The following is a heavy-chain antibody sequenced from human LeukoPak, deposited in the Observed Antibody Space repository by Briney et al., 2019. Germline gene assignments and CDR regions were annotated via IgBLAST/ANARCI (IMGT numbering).Heavy chain of an antibody. Sequence: PSETLSLTCTVSGGSVSSGSYYWSWIRQPPWKGLEWIGYIYNSGSTNYNPSLKSRVTISVDTSKNQFSLKLSSLTAADTAVYYCARGSYCSGGSCYSYWYFDLWGRGTLVTVSS. D-gene: IGHD2-15*01. CDR3: ARGSYCSGGSCYSYWYFDL. CDR1: GGSVSSGSYY. J-gene: IGHJ2*01. V-gene: IGHV4-61*01. CDR2: IYNSGST.